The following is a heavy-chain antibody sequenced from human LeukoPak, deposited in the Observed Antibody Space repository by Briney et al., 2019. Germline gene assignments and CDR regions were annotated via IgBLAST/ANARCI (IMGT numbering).Heavy chain of an antibody. D-gene: IGHD2-2*01. Sequence: PGGSLRLSCAASGFTFSSYSMNWVRQAPGKGLEWIGEINHSGSTNYNPSLKSRVTISVDTSKNQFALKLSSVTAADTAVYYCARGRRDRYCSSTSCPEDYYYYMDVWGKGTTVTVSS. CDR2: INHSGST. CDR3: ARGRRDRYCSSTSCPEDYYYYMDV. CDR1: GFTFSSYS. V-gene: IGHV4-34*01. J-gene: IGHJ6*03.